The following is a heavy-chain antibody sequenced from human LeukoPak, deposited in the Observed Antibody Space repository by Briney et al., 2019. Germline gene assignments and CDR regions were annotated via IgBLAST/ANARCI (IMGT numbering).Heavy chain of an antibody. V-gene: IGHV4-39*01. D-gene: IGHD3-22*01. J-gene: IGHJ4*02. CDR3: ARLAPNYYDSSGTGPIDY. CDR2: IYYSGSS. Sequence: NSSETLSLTCSVSGGSISSSSSYWGWIRQPPGKGLEWIGSIYYSGSSFDNPALKSRVTISVDTSKNQFSLKLSSVTAADTAVYYCARLAPNYYDSSGTGPIDYWGQGTLVTVSS. CDR1: GGSISSSSSY.